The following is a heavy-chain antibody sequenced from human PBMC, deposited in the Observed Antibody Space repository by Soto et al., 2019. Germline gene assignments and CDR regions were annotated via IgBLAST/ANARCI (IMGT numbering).Heavy chain of an antibody. CDR2: ISWHSMSI. CDR3: ARADNRDS. J-gene: IGHJ4*02. Sequence: EVQLVESGGGLVQPGRSLRLSCAASGFTFDSFAMQWVRQAPGKGLEWVAGISWHSMSIAYGDAVKGRFTISRDNAKNLVFLQRNSLTTEDTAFYYCARADNRDSWGQGTLVTVSS. CDR1: GFTFDSFA. V-gene: IGHV3-9*01.